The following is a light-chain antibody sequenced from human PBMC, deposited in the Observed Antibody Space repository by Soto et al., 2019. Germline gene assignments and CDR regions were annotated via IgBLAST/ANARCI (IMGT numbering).Light chain of an antibody. CDR2: VAS. V-gene: IGKV1-39*01. CDR3: QQSYSTPYT. CDR1: QNISDS. Sequence: DIQMTQSPSSLSASVGDTVTITCRASQNISDSVNWYQHKPGQAPKLLIYVASSLQSGVPSRFSGSGSGTDFTLTISSPQPEDFATYYCQQSYSTPYTFGQGTKVDIK. J-gene: IGKJ2*01.